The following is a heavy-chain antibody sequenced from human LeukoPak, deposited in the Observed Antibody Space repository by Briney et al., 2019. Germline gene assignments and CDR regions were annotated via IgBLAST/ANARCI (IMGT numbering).Heavy chain of an antibody. CDR1: GFTVSSYG. CDR2: ISYDGSNK. Sequence: GGSLRLSCAASGFTVSSYGMHWVRQAPGKGLEWVAVISYDGSNKYYADSVKGRFTISRDNSKNTLYLQMNSLRAEDTAVYYCAKHSGTSLYFDYWGQGTLVTVSS. V-gene: IGHV3-30*18. J-gene: IGHJ4*02. CDR3: AKHSGTSLYFDY. D-gene: IGHD1-26*01.